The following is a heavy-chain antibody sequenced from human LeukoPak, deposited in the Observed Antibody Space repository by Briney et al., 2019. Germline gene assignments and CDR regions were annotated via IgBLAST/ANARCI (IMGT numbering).Heavy chain of an antibody. V-gene: IGHV4-4*02. CDR3: ARGPTQGAMVFAFDI. J-gene: IGHJ3*02. CDR2: IYHSGST. Sequence: GSLRLSCVVSGFTFSAYNMNWVRQPPGKGLEWIGEIYHSGSTNYNPSLKSRVTISVDKSKNQFSLKLSSVTAADTAVYYCARGPTQGAMVFAFDIWGQGTMVTVSS. CDR1: GFTFSAYNM. D-gene: IGHD5-18*01.